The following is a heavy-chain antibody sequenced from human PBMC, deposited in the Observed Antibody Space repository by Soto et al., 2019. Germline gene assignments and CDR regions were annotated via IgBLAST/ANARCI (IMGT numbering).Heavy chain of an antibody. V-gene: IGHV1-69*18. D-gene: IGHD3-10*01. CDR2: IIPVFTKA. CDR1: GGTFGNYA. J-gene: IGHJ3*01. CDR3: ARMGHPLSGAFEL. Sequence: QVQLVQSGAEVKKPGSSVKVSCKASGGTFGNYAVSWLRQAPGQGLAWMGTIIPVFTKATYAQKFQGRVTITADDSSTTAYMELNRLRYEDTAMDYCARMGHPLSGAFELWGQGTMVTVSS.